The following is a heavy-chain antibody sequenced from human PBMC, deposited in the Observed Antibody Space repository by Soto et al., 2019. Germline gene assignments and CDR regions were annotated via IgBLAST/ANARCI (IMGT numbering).Heavy chain of an antibody. CDR2: INPSGGST. CDR3: ARVGVPAARHVMDV. J-gene: IGHJ6*02. V-gene: IGHV1-46*01. D-gene: IGHD2-2*01. Sequence: QVQLVQSGAEVKKPGASVKVSCKASGYTFTSYYMHWVRQAPGQWLEWMGIINPSGGSTSYAQKFQGRVTMTRDTSASTVYMALSSLRSEDTAVYYCARVGVPAARHVMDVWGQGTTVTVSS. CDR1: GYTFTSYY.